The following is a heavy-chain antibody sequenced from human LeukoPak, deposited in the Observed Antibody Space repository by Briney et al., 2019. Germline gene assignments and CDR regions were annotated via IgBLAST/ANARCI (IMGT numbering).Heavy chain of an antibody. J-gene: IGHJ4*02. CDR3: AKSSYYDSSGYYREYYFDY. Sequence: PGGSLRLSCAASGFTFSSYAMSWVRQAPGKGLEWVSSISTSGGSTYYADSVKGRFTISRDNSKNTLYLQMNSLRAEDTAVYYCAKSSYYDSSGYYREYYFDYWGPGTLVTVSP. CDR2: ISTSGGST. D-gene: IGHD3-22*01. V-gene: IGHV3-23*01. CDR1: GFTFSSYA.